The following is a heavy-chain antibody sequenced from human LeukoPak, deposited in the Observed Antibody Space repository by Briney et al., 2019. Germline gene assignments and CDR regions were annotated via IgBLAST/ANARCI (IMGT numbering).Heavy chain of an antibody. CDR3: AKFYDILTGYFDY. J-gene: IGHJ4*02. D-gene: IGHD3-9*01. V-gene: IGHV3-23*01. Sequence: GGSLRLSCAASGFTFSSYAMSWVRQSPGKGLEWVSGITNGGGSTYYADSVKGRFTISRDNSKNTLYLLMNSLRAEDTAVYYCAKFYDILTGYFDYWGQGTLVTVSS. CDR1: GFTFSSYA. CDR2: ITNGGGST.